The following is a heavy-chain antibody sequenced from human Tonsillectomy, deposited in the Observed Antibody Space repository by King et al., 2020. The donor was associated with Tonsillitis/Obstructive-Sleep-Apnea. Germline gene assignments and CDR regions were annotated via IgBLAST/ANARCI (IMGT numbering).Heavy chain of an antibody. CDR2: ILSDGSNK. D-gene: IGHD2-8*01. V-gene: IGHV3-30*04. J-gene: IGHJ4*02. Sequence: VQLVESGGGVVQPGRSLRLSCAASGFTFSSYAMYWVRQAPGKGLEWVALILSDGSNKYYADSVKGRFSISRDNSKNTLYLQMNSLRVEDTAVYYCARDLRPYCINGVCHSFSYWGQGTLVTVSS. CDR3: ARDLRPYCINGVCHSFSY. CDR1: GFTFSSYA.